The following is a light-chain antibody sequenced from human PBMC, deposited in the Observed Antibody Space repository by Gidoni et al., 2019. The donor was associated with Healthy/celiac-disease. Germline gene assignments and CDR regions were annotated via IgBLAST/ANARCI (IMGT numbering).Light chain of an antibody. V-gene: IGKV4-1*01. CDR3: QQYYSTPPYT. CDR1: QSVLYSSNNKNY. CDR2: WAS. Sequence: DIVMTQSPDSLAVSLGERATINCKSSQSVLYSSNNKNYLAWYQQKPGQPPKLLIYWASTRESGVPDRFSGSGSGTDSTLTISSLQAEDVAVYYCQQYYSTPPYTFGQXTKLEIK. J-gene: IGKJ2*01.